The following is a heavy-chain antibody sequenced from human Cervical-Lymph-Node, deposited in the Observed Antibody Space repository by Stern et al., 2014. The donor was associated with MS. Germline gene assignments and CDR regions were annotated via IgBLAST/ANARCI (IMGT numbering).Heavy chain of an antibody. CDR1: GFTFSSYG. D-gene: IGHD5-24*01. Sequence: VQLEESGGGVVQPGTSLRLSCAASGFTFSSYGMHWVRQAPGKGLEWVALAWYDGRTAYYTNSVKGRFTISRDNSKNTLSLQMNSLTAEDTAVYYCARGHIPYAYNYLFDYWGQGTLVTVSS. V-gene: IGHV3-33*01. J-gene: IGHJ4*02. CDR3: ARGHIPYAYNYLFDY. CDR2: AWYDGRTA.